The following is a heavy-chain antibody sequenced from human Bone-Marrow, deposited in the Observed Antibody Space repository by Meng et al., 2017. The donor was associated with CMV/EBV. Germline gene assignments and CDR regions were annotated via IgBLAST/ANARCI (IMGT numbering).Heavy chain of an antibody. V-gene: IGHV1-8*03. J-gene: IGHJ6*02. CDR1: GYTFTSYD. CDR3: SRALTHVPAGGYYYYYYGMDV. D-gene: IGHD3-10*01. CDR2: MNPNSGNT. Sequence: VKVSCKASGYTFTSYDINWVRPATGKGLEWMGWMNPNSGNTGYAQKFQGRVTITRNTSKSTAYMELSRLRSEDTDVYYWSRALTHVPAGGYYYYYYGMDVWGQGTTVTVSS.